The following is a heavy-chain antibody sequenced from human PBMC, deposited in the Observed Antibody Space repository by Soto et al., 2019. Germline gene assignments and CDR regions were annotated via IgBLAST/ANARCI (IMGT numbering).Heavy chain of an antibody. CDR1: GYTFTSYG. CDR2: INPYNDKT. D-gene: IGHD3-16*01. V-gene: IGHV1-18*01. Sequence: QVQLVQSGAEVKKPGASVKVSCKASGYTFTSYGIGWVRQAPGQRLEWMGWINPYNDKTNYAQKLQGRVTMTTDTSTNTAYTELRSLRSDDTAVYYCARDWFGIDYWGQGTLVTVSS. CDR3: ARDWFGIDY. J-gene: IGHJ4*02.